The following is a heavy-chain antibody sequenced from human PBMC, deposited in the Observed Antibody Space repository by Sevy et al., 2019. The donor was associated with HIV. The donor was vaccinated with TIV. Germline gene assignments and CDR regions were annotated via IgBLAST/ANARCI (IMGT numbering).Heavy chain of an antibody. Sequence: ASVKVSCKASGGTFSSYAISWVRQAPGQGLEWMGGIIPIFGTANYAQKFQGRVTITADESTSTAYMGLSSLRSEDTAVYYCARVLAARPTYYYYYGMDVWGQGTTVTVSS. V-gene: IGHV1-69*13. CDR3: ARVLAARPTYYYYYGMDV. CDR2: IIPIFGTA. CDR1: GGTFSSYA. D-gene: IGHD6-6*01. J-gene: IGHJ6*02.